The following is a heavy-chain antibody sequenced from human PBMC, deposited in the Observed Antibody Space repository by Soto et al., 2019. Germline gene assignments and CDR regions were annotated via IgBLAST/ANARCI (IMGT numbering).Heavy chain of an antibody. D-gene: IGHD2-15*01. CDR2: IYYSGST. Sequence: SSETLSLTCAVSGASINSTNWWSWVRQPPGKGLEWIGDIYYSGSTNYNPSLKSRVTISVDKSKNHFSLRLSSVTAADTAVYYCASHLIGGQYCSGGRCSLGYYYGLDVWGQGTTVTVSS. V-gene: IGHV4-4*02. J-gene: IGHJ6*02. CDR3: ASHLIGGQYCSGGRCSLGYYYGLDV. CDR1: GASINSTNW.